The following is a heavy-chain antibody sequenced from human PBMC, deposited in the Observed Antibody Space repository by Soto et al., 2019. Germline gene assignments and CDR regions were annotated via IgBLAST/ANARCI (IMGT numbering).Heavy chain of an antibody. CDR3: ARTPTPLRYFDWSKQYYFDY. J-gene: IGHJ4*02. CDR1: GVTIISYY. CDR2: IYYSGST. Sequence: SETLSLTCTVSGVTIISYYWSWIRQPPGKGLEWIGYIYYSGSTNYNPSLKSRVTISVDTSKNQFSLKLSSVTAADTAVYYCARTPTPLRYFDWSKQYYFDYGGQGTLVPVSS. V-gene: IGHV4-59*08. D-gene: IGHD3-9*01.